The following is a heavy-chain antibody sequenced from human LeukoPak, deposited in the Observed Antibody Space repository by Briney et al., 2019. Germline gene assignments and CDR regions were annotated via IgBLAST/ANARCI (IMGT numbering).Heavy chain of an antibody. CDR2: INDDGRST. CDR3: ARVRWGGLYYFDY. J-gene: IGHJ4*02. Sequence: GGSLRLSCAASGFTFSSYWMHWVRQAPGKGLVGVSRINDDGRSTSYADSVKGRFTISRDNAKNTLYLQMNSLRAEDTAVYYCARVRWGGLYYFDYWGQGTLVTASS. D-gene: IGHD3-16*01. V-gene: IGHV3-74*01. CDR1: GFTFSSYW.